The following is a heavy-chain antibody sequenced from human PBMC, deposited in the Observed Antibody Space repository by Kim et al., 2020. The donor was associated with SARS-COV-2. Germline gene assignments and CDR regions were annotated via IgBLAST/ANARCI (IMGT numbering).Heavy chain of an antibody. CDR3: TREVWGLTFPDY. CDR2: VSYSGTT. J-gene: IGHJ4*02. D-gene: IGHD3-16*01. CDR1: GGSMSSGRDH. V-gene: IGHV4-39*07. Sequence: SETLSLTCTVSGGSMSSGRDHWGWIRQTPGKGLEWIGTVSYSGTTFCNPSLKSRVSIVLDTPKNQFSLNLNSVTAADTAVYYCTREVWGLTFPDYWGQGT.